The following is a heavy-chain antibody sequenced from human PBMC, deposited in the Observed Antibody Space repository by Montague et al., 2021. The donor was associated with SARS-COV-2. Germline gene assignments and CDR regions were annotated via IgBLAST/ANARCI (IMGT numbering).Heavy chain of an antibody. V-gene: IGHV3-48*02. Sequence: SLRLSCAASGFTFSSFNMNWVRQAPGKGLEWVSCISTSSSNIYYADSVRGRFTISRDKAKNSLYLQMNSLRDEDTAVYYCARERGDYGADGGFDFWGQGTLVTVSS. D-gene: IGHD3-10*01. CDR2: ISTSSSNI. CDR1: GFTFSSFN. CDR3: ARERGDYGADGGFDF. J-gene: IGHJ4*02.